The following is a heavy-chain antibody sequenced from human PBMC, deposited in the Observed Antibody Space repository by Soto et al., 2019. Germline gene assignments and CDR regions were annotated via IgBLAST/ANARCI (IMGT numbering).Heavy chain of an antibody. Sequence: PGGSLILSCAASELTVSNNYMSWVRQAPGKGLEWVSVIYSGGSAYYAASVKGRFTISRDTSKNTVYLQMNSLRAEDTAVYYCARTAYDYSPFDYWGQGTLVTVSS. CDR2: IYSGGSA. CDR1: ELTVSNNY. D-gene: IGHD4-4*01. V-gene: IGHV3-66*01. J-gene: IGHJ4*02. CDR3: ARTAYDYSPFDY.